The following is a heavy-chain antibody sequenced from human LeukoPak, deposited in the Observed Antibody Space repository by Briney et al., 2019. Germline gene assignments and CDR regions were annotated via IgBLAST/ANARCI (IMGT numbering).Heavy chain of an antibody. CDR3: ARGRVYYDILTGYYPTHFDY. CDR2: IRIIGDT. CDR1: RFTFSRYD. Sequence: GGSLRLSCAASRFTFSRYDIHWVRQTTVKGLEWVSPIRIIGDTYYPGSVKGRFTISRDNAKNSLYLQMNSLRAEDTALYYCARGRVYYDILTGYYPTHFDYWGQGTLVTVSS. V-gene: IGHV3-13*01. J-gene: IGHJ4*02. D-gene: IGHD3-9*01.